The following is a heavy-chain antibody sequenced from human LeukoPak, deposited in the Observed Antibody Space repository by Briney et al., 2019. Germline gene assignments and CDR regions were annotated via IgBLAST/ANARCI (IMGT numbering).Heavy chain of an antibody. J-gene: IGHJ6*02. D-gene: IGHD5-18*01. CDR2: IKQEGSEK. CDR3: ARLEVGNGYVHYYYGTDV. V-gene: IGHV3-7*05. CDR1: GFTFSGYW. Sequence: GGSLRLSCAASGFTFSGYWMSWDRQAPGKGLEWVANIKQEGSEKYYVDSVKGRFTISRDNAKNSLYLQMSSLRADDTAVYYCARLEVGNGYVHYYYGTDVWGQGTTVTVSS.